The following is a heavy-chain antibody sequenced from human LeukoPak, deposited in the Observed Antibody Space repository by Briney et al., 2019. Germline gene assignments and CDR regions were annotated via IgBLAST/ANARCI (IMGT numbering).Heavy chain of an antibody. V-gene: IGHV3-33*01. Sequence: PGRSLRLSCAASGFSFSRNAMHWVRQAPGKGLEWVAVIWYDGSNKYYADSVKGRFTISRDNSKNTLYLQMNSLRAEDTAVYYCAREKGIVGATGLDYWGQGTLVTVSS. J-gene: IGHJ4*02. CDR1: GFSFSRNA. D-gene: IGHD1-26*01. CDR2: IWYDGSNK. CDR3: AREKGIVGATGLDY.